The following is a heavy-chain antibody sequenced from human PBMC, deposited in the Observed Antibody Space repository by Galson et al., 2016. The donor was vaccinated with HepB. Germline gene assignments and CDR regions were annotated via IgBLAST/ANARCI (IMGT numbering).Heavy chain of an antibody. CDR2: IKTDGTVS. CDR3: ARGIAIIGAGVDY. CDR1: GFTFSDHW. V-gene: IGHV3-74*01. Sequence: SLRLSCAASGFTFSDHWMDWVRQVPGKGLMWLSHIKTDGTVSTYADSVKGRFTISRDNAKNIVYLQMNNLRFDDTAVYYCARGIAIIGAGVDYWGRGTLVTVSS. D-gene: IGHD3-3*01. J-gene: IGHJ4*02.